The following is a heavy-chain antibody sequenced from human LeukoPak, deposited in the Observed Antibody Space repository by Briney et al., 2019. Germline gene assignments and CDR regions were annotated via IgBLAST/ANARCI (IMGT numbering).Heavy chain of an antibody. V-gene: IGHV4-4*07. D-gene: IGHD3-10*02. CDR1: GGSISSYY. Sequence: PSETLSLTCTVSGGSISSYYWSWIRQPAGTALEWIGRIYTSGTITYNPSLKSRVTMSVDTSKNQFSLKLSSVTAADTAVYFCATLLSSSYYFDYWGQGTLVTVSS. CDR2: IYTSGTI. J-gene: IGHJ4*02. CDR3: ATLLSSSYYFDY.